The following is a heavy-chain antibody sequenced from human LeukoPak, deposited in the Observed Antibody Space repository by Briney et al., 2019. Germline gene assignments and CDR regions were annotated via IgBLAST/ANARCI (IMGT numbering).Heavy chain of an antibody. CDR2: IHYSGLT. V-gene: IGHV4-59*02. Sequence: PSETLSLTCTVSGGSVNGYYWNWIRQAPGKGLEWIGFIHYSGLTVYSPSLQSRVSMSVDTSRNQFSLDLSSVTAADTAVYYCARGGGYYYDRGYYYWGQGTLVTVSS. J-gene: IGHJ4*02. CDR3: ARGGGYYYDRGYYY. CDR1: GGSVNGYY. D-gene: IGHD3-22*01.